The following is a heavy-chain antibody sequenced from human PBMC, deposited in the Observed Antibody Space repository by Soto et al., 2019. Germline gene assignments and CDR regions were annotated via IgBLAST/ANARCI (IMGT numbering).Heavy chain of an antibody. J-gene: IGHJ4*02. CDR2: IWYDGSNK. CDR3: ASSIN. V-gene: IGHV3-33*03. Sequence: GGSLRLSCAASGFPFSSYGMHWVRQAPGKGLDWVGVIWYDGSNKDYAESVKGRFAISRDNSKNMLYLQMNSLRADDTAVYYCASSINWGQGTLVTVSS. CDR1: GFPFSSYG.